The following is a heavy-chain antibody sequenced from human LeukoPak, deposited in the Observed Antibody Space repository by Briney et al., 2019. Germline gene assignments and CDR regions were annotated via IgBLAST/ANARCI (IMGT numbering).Heavy chain of an antibody. CDR3: ARGEDYDSSDYFDY. CDR1: GGSISSYC. J-gene: IGHJ4*02. CDR2: IYYSGST. Sequence: SETLSLTCTVYGGSISSYCWSWNRQPPGKGLEWIGYIYYSGSTNYNPSLKSRVTISVDTSKNQFSLKLSSVTAADTAVYYCARGEDYDSSDYFDYWGQGSLVTVSS. D-gene: IGHD3-22*01. V-gene: IGHV4-59*01.